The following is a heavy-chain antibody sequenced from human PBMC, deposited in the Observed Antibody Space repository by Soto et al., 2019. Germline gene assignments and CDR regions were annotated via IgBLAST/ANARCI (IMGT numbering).Heavy chain of an antibody. Sequence: QVQLLESGGGLVRPGGSLRLSCAASGFSFSEYYMTWIRQAPGKGLEWLSYISNTRRTIYYAESVKGRFTISRDNAANLLYLQMKSLRAEDTAVYYCVRRDFGDYADSFHPWGRGTLVTVSS. CDR3: VRRDFGDYADSFHP. CDR1: GFSFSEYY. J-gene: IGHJ4*03. V-gene: IGHV3-11*01. CDR2: ISNTRRTI. D-gene: IGHD4-17*01.